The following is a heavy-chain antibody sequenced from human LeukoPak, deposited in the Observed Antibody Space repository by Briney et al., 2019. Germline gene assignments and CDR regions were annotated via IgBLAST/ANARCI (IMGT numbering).Heavy chain of an antibody. CDR3: ATYYYDSSGHYYQDY. CDR2: INHSGST. D-gene: IGHD3-22*01. V-gene: IGHV4-34*01. CDR1: GGSFSGYY. J-gene: IGHJ4*02. Sequence: PSETLSLTCAVYGGSFSGYYWSWIRQPPGKGLEWIGEINHSGSTNYNPSLKSRVTISVDTSKNQFSLKLSSVTAADTAVYYCATYYYDSSGHYYQDYWGQGTLVTVSS.